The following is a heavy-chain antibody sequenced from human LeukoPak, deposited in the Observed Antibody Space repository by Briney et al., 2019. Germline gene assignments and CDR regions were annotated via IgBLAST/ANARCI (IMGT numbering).Heavy chain of an antibody. V-gene: IGHV3-21*01. CDR2: ISSRGDYT. CDR1: GFTFSTYR. D-gene: IGHD2-21*02. Sequence: PGGSLRLSCVASGFTFSTYRMNWVRQAPGKGLEWVSSISSRGDYTFYTDSLKGRITMSRDNTKNTLHLQMNSLREEDTAVYYCVREARQVLVTDYYNYYYMDVWGNGTTVTISS. CDR3: VREARQVLVTDYYNYYYMDV. J-gene: IGHJ6*03.